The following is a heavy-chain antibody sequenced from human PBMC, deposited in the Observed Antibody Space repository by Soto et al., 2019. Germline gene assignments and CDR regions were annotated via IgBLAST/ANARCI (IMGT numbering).Heavy chain of an antibody. D-gene: IGHD5-18*01. CDR2: ISYDGSNK. CDR1: GFTFSSYG. V-gene: IGHV3-30*18. Sequence: GGSLSLSCAASGFTFSSYGMHWVRQAPGKGLEWVAVISYDGSNKYYADSVKGRFTISRDNSKNTLYLQMNSLRAEDTAVYYCAKDGYLQLWSTGDFDYWGQGTLVTVSS. J-gene: IGHJ4*02. CDR3: AKDGYLQLWSTGDFDY.